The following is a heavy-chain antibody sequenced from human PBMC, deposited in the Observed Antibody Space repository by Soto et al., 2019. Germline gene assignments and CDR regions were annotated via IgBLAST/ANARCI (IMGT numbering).Heavy chain of an antibody. Sequence: PSETLSLTCTVSGGSISSSSYYWGWIRQPPGKGLEWIGSIYYSGSTYYNPSLKSRVTISVDTSKNQFSLKLSSVTAADTAVYYCARFFSGSYYPAPWEVDYRAQRTPVTGSS. J-gene: IGHJ4*02. CDR1: GGSISSSSYY. V-gene: IGHV4-39*01. D-gene: IGHD3-10*01. CDR3: ARFFSGSYYPAPWEVDY. CDR2: IYYSGST.